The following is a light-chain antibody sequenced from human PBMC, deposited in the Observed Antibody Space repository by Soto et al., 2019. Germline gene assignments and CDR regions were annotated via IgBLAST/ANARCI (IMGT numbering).Light chain of an antibody. J-gene: IGLJ2*01. CDR1: SSNIGSNI. CDR2: SNN. Sequence: QSVLTQPPSASGTPGQRVTISCSGSSSNIGSNIVNWYQQLPGTAPKLLIYSNNQRPSGVPDRFSGSKSGTSASLAISGLQSEDEADYYCAAWDDRLNGRGVFGGGTKLTVL. V-gene: IGLV1-44*01. CDR3: AAWDDRLNGRGV.